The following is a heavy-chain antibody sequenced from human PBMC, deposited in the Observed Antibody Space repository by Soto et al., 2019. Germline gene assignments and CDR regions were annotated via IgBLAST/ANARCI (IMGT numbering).Heavy chain of an antibody. J-gene: IGHJ4*02. CDR2: INHSGST. D-gene: IGHD3-22*01. Sequence: QVQLQQWGAGLLKPSETLSLTCAVYGGSFSGYYWSWIRQRPGKGLEWIGEINHSGSTNYNPPLKSRVTISVDTSKNQFSLKLSSVTAADTAVYYCARARDSSGSWGQGTLVTVSS. CDR3: ARARDSSGS. V-gene: IGHV4-34*01. CDR1: GGSFSGYY.